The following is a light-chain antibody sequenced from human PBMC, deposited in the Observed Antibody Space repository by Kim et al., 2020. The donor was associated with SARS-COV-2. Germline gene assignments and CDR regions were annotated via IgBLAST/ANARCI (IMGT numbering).Light chain of an antibody. Sequence: GQKVTIPCSGSSSNIGSDYVYWYQQLPGTAPKLLIYRNNQRPSGVPDRFSGTKSGTSASLAISGLRSEDEADYYCAAWDDILSGWLFGGGTKLTVL. J-gene: IGLJ3*02. V-gene: IGLV1-47*01. CDR1: SSNIGSDY. CDR2: RNN. CDR3: AAWDDILSGWL.